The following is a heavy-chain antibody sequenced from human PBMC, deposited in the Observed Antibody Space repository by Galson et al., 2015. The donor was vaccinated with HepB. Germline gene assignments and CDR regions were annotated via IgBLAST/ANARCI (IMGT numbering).Heavy chain of an antibody. V-gene: IGHV1-18*01. CDR2: ISAYNGNT. J-gene: IGHJ4*02. Sequence: SVKVSCKASGYTFTSYGISWVRQAPGQGLEWMGWISAYNGNTNYAQKLRGRVTMTTDTSTSTAYMELRSLRSDDTAVYYCARGLTVTTIHYFDYWGQGTLVTVSS. CDR3: ARGLTVTTIHYFDY. CDR1: GYTFTSYG. D-gene: IGHD2-21*02.